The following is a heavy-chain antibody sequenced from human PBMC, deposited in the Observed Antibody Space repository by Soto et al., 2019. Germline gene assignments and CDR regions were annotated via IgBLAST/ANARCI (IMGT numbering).Heavy chain of an antibody. Sequence: EVQLLESGGGLVQPGGSLRLSCVASGLTFSSNTMSWVRQAPGKGLAWLSSITGSGGNTYYADSVRGRFTISRDNSKTTLYLQMDSLRAEDTALYYCAKTSSGYWGQGTLVTVSS. D-gene: IGHD3-10*01. V-gene: IGHV3-23*01. CDR2: ITGSGGNT. J-gene: IGHJ4*02. CDR3: AKTSSGY. CDR1: GLTFSSNT.